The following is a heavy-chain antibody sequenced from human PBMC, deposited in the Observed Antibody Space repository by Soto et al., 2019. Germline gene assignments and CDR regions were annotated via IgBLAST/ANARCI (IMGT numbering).Heavy chain of an antibody. CDR1: GFTFSSYG. CDR3: AKDQMGYSYLYGMDV. J-gene: IGHJ6*02. D-gene: IGHD5-18*01. V-gene: IGHV3-23*01. CDR2: ISGSGGST. Sequence: PGGSLRVSCAASGFTFSSYGMSWVRQSPGKGLEWVSAISGSGGSTYYADSVKGRFTISRDNSKNTLYLQMNSLRAEDTAVYYCAKDQMGYSYLYGMDVWGQGTTVTVSS.